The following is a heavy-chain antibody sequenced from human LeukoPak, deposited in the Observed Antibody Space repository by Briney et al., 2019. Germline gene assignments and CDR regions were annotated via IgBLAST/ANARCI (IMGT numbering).Heavy chain of an antibody. V-gene: IGHV1-18*01. CDR3: ARSPGDSSSWYWDPNFDY. CDR2: ISAYNGNT. Sequence: ASVKVSCKASGYTFTSDGISWVRQAPGQGLEWMGWISAYNGNTNYAQKLQGRVTMTTDTSTSTAYMELRSLRSDDTAVYYCARSPGDSSSWYWDPNFDYWGQGTLVTVSS. J-gene: IGHJ4*02. D-gene: IGHD6-13*01. CDR1: GYTFTSDG.